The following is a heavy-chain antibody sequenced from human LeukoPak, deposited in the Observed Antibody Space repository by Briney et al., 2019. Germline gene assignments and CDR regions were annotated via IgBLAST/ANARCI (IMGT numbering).Heavy chain of an antibody. V-gene: IGHV1-8*01. CDR3: ARGRGAAAIYNWFDP. CDR2: MNPNSGNT. J-gene: IGHJ5*02. CDR1: GYTSTSYD. Sequence: ASVKVSCKASGYTSTSYDINWVRQATGQGLEWMGWMNPNSGNTGYAQKFQGRVTMTRNTSISTAYMELSSLRSEDTAVYYCARGRGAAAIYNWFDPWGQGTLVTVSS. D-gene: IGHD6-13*01.